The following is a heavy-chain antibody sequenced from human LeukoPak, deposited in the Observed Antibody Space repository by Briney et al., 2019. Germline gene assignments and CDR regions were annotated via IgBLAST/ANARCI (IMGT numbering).Heavy chain of an antibody. CDR1: GFTFSSYA. CDR3: AKRKDIVVVPAAFTIDY. V-gene: IGHV3-30-3*02. Sequence: GGSLRLSCAASGFTFSSYAMHWVRQAPGKGLEWVAVISYDGSNKYYADSVKGRFTISRDNSKNTLYLQMNSLRAEDTAVYYCAKRKDIVVVPAAFTIDYWGQGTLVTVSS. J-gene: IGHJ4*02. CDR2: ISYDGSNK. D-gene: IGHD2-2*01.